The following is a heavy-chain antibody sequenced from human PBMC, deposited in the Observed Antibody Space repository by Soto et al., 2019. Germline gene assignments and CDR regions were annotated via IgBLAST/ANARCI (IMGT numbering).Heavy chain of an antibody. V-gene: IGHV4-30-2*01. D-gene: IGHD4-17*01. CDR2: TYHIWNP. CDR3: ARDTYGEYVGYFDP. J-gene: IGHJ5*02. CDR1: GDTISTGGYS. Sequence: QLQLQESGSRLVKSSETLSLTCAVSGDTISTGGYSWAWIRQPQGKALEWIGHTYHIWNPYYNPSLNSRVIISVDRSKNQFSLNRSSVTSADTAVYYCARDTYGEYVGYFDPWGQGTLVTVSS.